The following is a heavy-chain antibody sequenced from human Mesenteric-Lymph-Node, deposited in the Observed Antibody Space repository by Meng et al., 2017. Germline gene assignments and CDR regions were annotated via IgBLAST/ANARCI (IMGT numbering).Heavy chain of an antibody. CDR3: TRGSGWLIEY. Sequence: SETLSLTCTVSGGSISSGSYYWSWIRQPAGKGLEWIGRIYTSGSTNYNPSLKSRVTMSIDTSKNQFSLKLSSVTAADTAVYFCTRGSGWLIEYWGQGTVVTVSS. J-gene: IGHJ4*02. V-gene: IGHV4-61*02. D-gene: IGHD6-19*01. CDR2: IYTSGST. CDR1: GGSISSGSYY.